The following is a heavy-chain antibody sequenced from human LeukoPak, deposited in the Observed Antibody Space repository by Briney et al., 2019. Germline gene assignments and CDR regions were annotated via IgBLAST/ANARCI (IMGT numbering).Heavy chain of an antibody. Sequence: PGGSLRLSCSASGFTFSSYAMYWVRQAPGKGLEYVSGISSSGGSTYYADSVKGRFTISRDNSKNTLYLQMSSLRAEDTAVYYCVKITSRRGGDEWGEGTLVTVS. CDR1: GFTFSSYA. D-gene: IGHD3-10*01. V-gene: IGHV3-64D*09. J-gene: IGHJ4*02. CDR3: VKITSRRGGDE. CDR2: ISSSGGST.